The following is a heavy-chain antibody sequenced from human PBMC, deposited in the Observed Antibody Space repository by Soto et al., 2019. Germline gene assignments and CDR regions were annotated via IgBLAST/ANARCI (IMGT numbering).Heavy chain of an antibody. CDR1: GYTFHSYG. D-gene: IGHD1-26*01. CDR2: MNAYHANS. J-gene: IGHJ4*02. Sequence: ASVQVSCLDSGYTFHSYGISWLRPAPGQGLEWMGWMNAYHANSNHEQKPQGRVNITTEKSKRTSHMELRSLRSDDPAVNLCARDRLGATGDYWGQGTLVTVSS. V-gene: IGHV1-18*01. CDR3: ARDRLGATGDY.